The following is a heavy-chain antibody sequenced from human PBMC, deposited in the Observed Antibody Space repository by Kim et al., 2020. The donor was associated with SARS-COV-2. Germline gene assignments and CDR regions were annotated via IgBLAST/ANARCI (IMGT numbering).Heavy chain of an antibody. CDR2: IIPIFGTA. V-gene: IGHV1-69*13. CDR3: ASLYYYDSSGYTDY. Sequence: SVKVSCKASGGTFSSYAISWVRQAPGQGLEWMGGIIPIFGTANYAQKFQGRVTITADESTSTAYMELSSLRSEDTAVYYCASLYYYDSSGYTDYWGQGTLVTVSS. J-gene: IGHJ4*02. D-gene: IGHD3-22*01. CDR1: GGTFSSYA.